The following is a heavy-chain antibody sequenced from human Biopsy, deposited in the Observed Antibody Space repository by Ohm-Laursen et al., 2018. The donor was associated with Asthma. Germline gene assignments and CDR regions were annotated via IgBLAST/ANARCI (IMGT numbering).Heavy chain of an antibody. D-gene: IGHD3-3*01. CDR1: GFTFSSYG. CDR3: ASQSSGPDFWSGYYYFDY. Sequence: SLRLSCAASGFTFSSYGMYWVRQAPGKGLEWVAVISYDGSTKYYADSVKGRFTISRDNSKNTLYLQMSSLRVEDTAVYYCASQSSGPDFWSGYYYFDYWGQGTLVTVSS. CDR2: ISYDGSTK. V-gene: IGHV3-30*03. J-gene: IGHJ4*02.